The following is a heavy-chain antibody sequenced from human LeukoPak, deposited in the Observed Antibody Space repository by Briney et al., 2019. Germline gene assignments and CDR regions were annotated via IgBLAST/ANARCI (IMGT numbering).Heavy chain of an antibody. CDR3: AKDLGRYRNNFFDY. D-gene: IGHD1-26*01. V-gene: IGHV3-23*01. Sequence: GGSLRLSCAASGFTFSSIAMSWVRQAPDKGLEWVPTISGSGGGTYYADSVKGRFTISRDDSKNTLYLQMNSLRADDTTVYYCAKDLGRYRNNFFDYWGQGTLVTVSS. CDR2: ISGSGGGT. J-gene: IGHJ4*02. CDR1: GFTFSSIA.